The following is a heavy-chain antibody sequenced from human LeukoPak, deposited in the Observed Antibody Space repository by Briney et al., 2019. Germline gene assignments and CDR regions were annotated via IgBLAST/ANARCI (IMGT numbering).Heavy chain of an antibody. CDR3: ARAAAAMVRPKDYFDY. V-gene: IGHV4-38-2*02. CDR2: IYHSGST. D-gene: IGHD5-18*01. CDR1: GYSISSGYY. J-gene: IGHJ4*02. Sequence: SETLSLTCTVSGYSISSGYYWGWIRQPPGKGLEWIGSIYHSGSTYYNPSLKSRVTISVDTSKNQFSLKLSSVTAADTAVYYCARAAAAMVRPKDYFDYWGQGTLVTVSS.